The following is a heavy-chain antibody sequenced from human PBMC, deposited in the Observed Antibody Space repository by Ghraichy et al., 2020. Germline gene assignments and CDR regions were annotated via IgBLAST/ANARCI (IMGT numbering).Heavy chain of an antibody. V-gene: IGHV4-4*09. CDR2: IYTSGNT. CDR1: GGSISSYY. CDR3: ATSGGDY. D-gene: IGHD3-10*01. Sequence: SETLSLTCTVSGGSISSYYWSWIRQPPGKGLEWIGYIYTSGNTNYNPSLKSRATISVDTSKNQFSLKLSSVTAADTAVYYCATSGGDYWGQGTLVTVSS. J-gene: IGHJ4*02.